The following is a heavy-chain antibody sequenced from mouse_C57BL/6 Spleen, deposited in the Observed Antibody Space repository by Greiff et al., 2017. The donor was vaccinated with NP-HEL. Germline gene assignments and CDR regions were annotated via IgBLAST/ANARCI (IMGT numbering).Heavy chain of an antibody. CDR2: ILPSIGRT. V-gene: IGHV15-2*01. J-gene: IGHJ1*03. CDR3: ARRSYGSSLYWYFDV. CDR1: DSEVFPIAY. D-gene: IGHD1-1*01. Sequence: QVQLQQSGSELRSPGSSVKLSCKDFDSEVFPIAYMSWVRQKPGHGFEWIGGILPSIGRTIYGEKFEDKATLDADTLSNTAYLELNSLTSEDSAIYYCARRSYGSSLYWYFDVWGTGTTVTVSS.